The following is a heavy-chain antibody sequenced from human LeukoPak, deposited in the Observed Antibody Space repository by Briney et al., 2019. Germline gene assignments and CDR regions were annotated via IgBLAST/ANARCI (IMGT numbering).Heavy chain of an antibody. D-gene: IGHD4-17*01. CDR3: ARGLNGDSYYYYYYMDV. J-gene: IGHJ6*03. V-gene: IGHV4-4*02. CDR1: GGSISSSNW. Sequence: SGTLSLTCAVSGGSISSSNWWSWVRQSPGKGLEWIGEIYHSGSTNYNPSLKSRVTISVDTSKNQFSLKLSSVTAADTAVYYCARGLNGDSYYYYYYMDVWGKGTTVTISS. CDR2: IYHSGST.